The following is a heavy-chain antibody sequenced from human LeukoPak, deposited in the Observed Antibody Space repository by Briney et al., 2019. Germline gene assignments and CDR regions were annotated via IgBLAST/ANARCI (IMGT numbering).Heavy chain of an antibody. CDR2: FYRGDCDT. D-gene: IGHD5-12*01. CDR1: GYTFSSYW. V-gene: IGHV5-51*01. J-gene: IGHJ1*01. Sequence: GGSLKISRKSSGYTFSSYWIGWVRQRRGEGAEWVGSFYRGDCDTRFSPTYQGQFNISADKSISTAYLQWSSLKASDSPRYYSAILVGDLLEATYFQHWGQGTRVTVSP. CDR3: AILVGDLLEATYFQH.